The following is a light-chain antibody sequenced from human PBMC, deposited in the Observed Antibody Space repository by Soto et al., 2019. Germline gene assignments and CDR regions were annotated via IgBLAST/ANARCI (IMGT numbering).Light chain of an antibody. CDR2: GVS. CDR1: QSVSSN. V-gene: IGKV3-15*01. J-gene: IGKJ1*01. CDR3: QQYNNWPWT. Sequence: EIVMTQSPATLSVSPGERATLSCRASQSVSSNSAWYQQKPGQAPRLLIYGVSTRATGIPARFSGSGSGTEFTLTISSLQSEDFAVYYCQQYNNWPWTFGQGTKVEIK.